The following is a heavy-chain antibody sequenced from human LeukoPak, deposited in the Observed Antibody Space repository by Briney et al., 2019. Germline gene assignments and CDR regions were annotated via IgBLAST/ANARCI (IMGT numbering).Heavy chain of an antibody. CDR3: ARGEAYYYDSSGYFDY. CDR2: IYTSGST. D-gene: IGHD3-22*01. V-gene: IGHV4-4*07. CDR1: GGSISSYY. J-gene: IGHJ4*02. Sequence: SETLSFTCTVSGGSISSYYWSWIRQPAGKGLEWIGRIYTSGSTNYNPSLKSRVTMSVDTSKNQFSLKLSSVTAADTAVYYCARGEAYYYDSSGYFDYWGQGTLVTVSS.